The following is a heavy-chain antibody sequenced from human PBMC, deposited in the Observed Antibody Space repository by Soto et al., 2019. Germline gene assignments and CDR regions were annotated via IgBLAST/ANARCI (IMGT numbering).Heavy chain of an antibody. Sequence: ASVKVSCKASGYTFTNYGISWVRQAPGQGLECMGWISTYNGNTKYAQKFQGRVTMTTDTSTSTAYMELRSLRSDDTAMYYCVTTPTAAGTTWFDPWGQGTLVTVSS. J-gene: IGHJ5*02. CDR2: ISTYNGNT. CDR1: GYTFTNYG. V-gene: IGHV1-18*04. CDR3: VTTPTAAGTTWFDP. D-gene: IGHD6-13*01.